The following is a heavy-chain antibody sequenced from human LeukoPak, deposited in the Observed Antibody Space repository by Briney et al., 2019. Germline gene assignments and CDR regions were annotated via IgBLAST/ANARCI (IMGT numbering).Heavy chain of an antibody. CDR1: GFTFSSYW. CDR2: IYSDGSST. V-gene: IGHV3-74*01. J-gene: IGHJ4*02. D-gene: IGHD3-10*01. Sequence: GGSLRLACAASGFTFSSYWMHWVRQAPGKGLVWVSRIYSDGSSTNYADSVKGRFTISRDNAKNTLYLQMNSLRAEDTAVYYCARDRSSLGLWFGELRNWGQGTLVTVSS. CDR3: ARDRSSLGLWFGELRN.